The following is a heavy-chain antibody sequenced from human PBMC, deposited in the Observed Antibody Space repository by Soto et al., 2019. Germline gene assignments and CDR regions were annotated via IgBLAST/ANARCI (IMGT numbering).Heavy chain of an antibody. D-gene: IGHD4-17*01. CDR1: GFTFSSYS. J-gene: IGHJ6*02. V-gene: IGHV3-48*02. CDR3: ARDSVDYPSIYYYGMDV. Sequence: GGSLRLSCAASGFTFSSYSMNWVRQAPGKGLEWVSYISSSSSTIYYADSVKGRFTISRDNAKNSLYLQMNSLRDEDTAVYYCARDSVDYPSIYYYGMDVWGQGTTVTVSS. CDR2: ISSSSSTI.